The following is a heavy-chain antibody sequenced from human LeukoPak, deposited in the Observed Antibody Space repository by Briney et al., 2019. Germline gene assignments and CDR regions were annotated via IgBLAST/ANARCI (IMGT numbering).Heavy chain of an antibody. V-gene: IGHV4-59*01. Sequence: SETLSLTCTVSGGSISSYYWSWIRQPPGKGLEWIGYIYYSGSTNYNPSLKSRVTISVDTSKNHFSLKLSSLTAADTALYYCARVWDCSGGNCYSSIDYWGQGTLVTVSS. CDR2: IYYSGST. D-gene: IGHD2-15*01. CDR3: ARVWDCSGGNCYSSIDY. J-gene: IGHJ4*02. CDR1: GGSISSYY.